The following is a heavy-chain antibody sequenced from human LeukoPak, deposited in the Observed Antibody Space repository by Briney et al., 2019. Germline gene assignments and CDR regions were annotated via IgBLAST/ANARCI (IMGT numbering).Heavy chain of an antibody. CDR1: GGSISSYY. CDR3: AADRGWRTSGYYLYYFEY. Sequence: SETLSLTCTVSGGSISSYYWSWIRQPPGKGLEWIGYIYYSGSTNYNPSLKSRVTISVDTSKNQFSLKLSFVTAADTAVYYCAADRGWRTSGYYLYYFEYWGQGTLVTYSS. D-gene: IGHD3-3*01. V-gene: IGHV4-59*01. J-gene: IGHJ4*02. CDR2: IYYSGST.